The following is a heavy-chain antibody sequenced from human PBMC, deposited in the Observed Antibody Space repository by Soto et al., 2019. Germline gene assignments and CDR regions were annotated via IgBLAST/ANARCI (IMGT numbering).Heavy chain of an antibody. V-gene: IGHV3-21*01. CDR1: GFTFSSYS. D-gene: IGHD4-17*01. Sequence: EVQLVESGGGLVKPGGSLRLSCAASGFTFSSYSMNWVRQAPGKGLEWVSSISSSSSYIYYADSVKGRFTISRDNAKNSLYLQMNSLRAEDTAVYYRASQRAVYGEPPSDLDYWGQGTLVTVSS. CDR3: ASQRAVYGEPPSDLDY. CDR2: ISSSSSYI. J-gene: IGHJ4*02.